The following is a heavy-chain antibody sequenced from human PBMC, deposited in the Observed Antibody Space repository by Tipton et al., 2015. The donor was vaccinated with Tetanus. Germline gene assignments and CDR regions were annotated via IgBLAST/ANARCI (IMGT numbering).Heavy chain of an antibody. Sequence: TLSLTCTVSGGSISSSSYYWGWIRQPPGKGLEWIGSIYYSGSTYYNPFLKSRVTISVDTSKNQFSLKLSSVTAADTAVYYCARSQLWSLDWFDPWGQGTLVTVSS. CDR3: ARSQLWSLDWFDP. CDR1: GGSISSSSYY. V-gene: IGHV4-39*01. J-gene: IGHJ5*02. D-gene: IGHD5-18*01. CDR2: IYYSGST.